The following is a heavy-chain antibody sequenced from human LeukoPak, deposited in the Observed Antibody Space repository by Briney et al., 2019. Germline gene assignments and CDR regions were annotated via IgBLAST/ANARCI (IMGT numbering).Heavy chain of an antibody. CDR2: ISAYNGNT. CDR1: GYTFTSYG. V-gene: IGHV1-18*01. CDR3: ARVPQMTTVTISDY. D-gene: IGHD4-11*01. J-gene: IGHJ4*02. Sequence: ASVKVSCKASGYTFTSYGISWVRQAPGQGLEWMGWISAYNGNTNYAQKLQGRVTMTTDTSTSTAYMELRSLRSDDTAVYYCARVPQMTTVTISDYWGQGTLVTVSS.